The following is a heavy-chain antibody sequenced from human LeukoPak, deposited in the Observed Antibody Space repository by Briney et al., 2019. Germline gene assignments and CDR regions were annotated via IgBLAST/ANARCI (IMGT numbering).Heavy chain of an antibody. J-gene: IGHJ4*02. CDR2: INPNSGGT. D-gene: IGHD4-17*01. CDR3: ARDPSRAAVTTPFDY. V-gene: IGHV1-2*02. CDR1: GYTFTGNY. Sequence: ASVKVSCKASGYTFTGNYMHWVRQAPGQGLEWMGWINPNSGGTNYAQKLQGRVTVTTDTSTSTAYMELRSLRSDDTAVYYCARDPSRAAVTTPFDYWGQGTLVTVSS.